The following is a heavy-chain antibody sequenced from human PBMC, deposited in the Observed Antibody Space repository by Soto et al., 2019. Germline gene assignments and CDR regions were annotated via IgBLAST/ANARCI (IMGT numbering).Heavy chain of an antibody. J-gene: IGHJ5*02. CDR2: ISHLETT. CDR3: ARADIVVVPAATNWFDP. CDR1: GVTMSYGGYS. D-gene: IGHD2-2*01. Sequence: SETLSLTCSVSGVTMSYGGYSWSWIRQSPGKGLEWLGYISHLETTYYNPSFKSRLSLSIDRTRNQFSLKLSSVTAADTAVYYCARADIVVVPAATNWFDPWGQGTLVTVSS. V-gene: IGHV4-30-2*06.